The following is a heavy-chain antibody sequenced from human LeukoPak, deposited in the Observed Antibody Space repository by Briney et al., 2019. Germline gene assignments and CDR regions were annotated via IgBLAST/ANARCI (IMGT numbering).Heavy chain of an antibody. Sequence: SQTLSLTCAISGDSVSSNSAAWNWIRQSPSRGLEWLGRTYYRSKWYNDYAVSVKSRITINPDTSKNQFSLQLNSVTPEDTAVYYCARVRAYYYDSSGYRLRHFDYWGQGTLVTVSS. CDR3: ARVRAYYYDSSGYRLRHFDY. J-gene: IGHJ4*02. CDR2: TYYRSKWYN. CDR1: GDSVSSNSAA. D-gene: IGHD3-22*01. V-gene: IGHV6-1*01.